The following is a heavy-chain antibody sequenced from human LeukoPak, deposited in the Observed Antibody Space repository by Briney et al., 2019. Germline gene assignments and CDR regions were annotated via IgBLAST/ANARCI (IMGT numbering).Heavy chain of an antibody. Sequence: PSETLSLTCTVSGGSISSYYWSWVRQPPGKGLEWIGYIYYSGSTNYNPSLKSRVTMSVDTSKNQFSLKLSSVTAADTAVYYCAGRGPTYYYASGSYYPDYWGQGTLVTVSS. V-gene: IGHV4-59*08. CDR3: AGRGPTYYYASGSYYPDY. CDR1: GGSISSYY. D-gene: IGHD3-10*01. CDR2: IYYSGST. J-gene: IGHJ4*02.